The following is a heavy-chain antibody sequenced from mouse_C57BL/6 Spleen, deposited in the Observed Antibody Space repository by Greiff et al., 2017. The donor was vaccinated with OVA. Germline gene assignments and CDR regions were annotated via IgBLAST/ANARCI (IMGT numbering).Heavy chain of an antibody. V-gene: IGHV5-4*03. CDR1: GFTFSSYA. CDR2: ISDGGSYT. Sequence: DVKLVESGGGLVKPGGSLKLSCAASGFTFSSYAMSWVRQTPEKRLEWVATISDGGSYTYYPDNVKGRFTISRDNAKNNLYLQMSHLKSEDTAMYYCARLTGTSDFDYWGQGTTLTVSS. D-gene: IGHD4-1*01. J-gene: IGHJ2*01. CDR3: ARLTGTSDFDY.